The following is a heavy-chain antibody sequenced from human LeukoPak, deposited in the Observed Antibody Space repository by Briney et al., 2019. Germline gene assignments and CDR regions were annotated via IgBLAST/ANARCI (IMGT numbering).Heavy chain of an antibody. V-gene: IGHV3-66*01. D-gene: IGHD3-10*01. CDR1: GFTVSSNY. CDR3: ARDRNYYGSGRVGSMDV. CDR2: IYSGGST. Sequence: GGSLRLSYAASGFTVSSNYMSWVRQAPGKGLEWVSVIYSGGSTYYADSVKGRFTISRDNSKNTLYLQMNSLRAEDTAVYYCARDRNYYGSGRVGSMDVWGQGTTVTVSS. J-gene: IGHJ6*02.